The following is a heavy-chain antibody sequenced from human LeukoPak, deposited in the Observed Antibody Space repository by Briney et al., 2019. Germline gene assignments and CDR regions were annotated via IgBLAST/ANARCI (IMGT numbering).Heavy chain of an antibody. J-gene: IGHJ4*02. V-gene: IGHV3-23*01. CDR2: ISGSGGST. CDR3: ARERNYDLDY. D-gene: IGHD1-7*01. Sequence: PGGSLRLSCAASGFTFSSYAMSWVRQAPGKGLEWVSAISGSGGSTYYADSVKGRFTISRDNAKNSLYLQMNSLRAEGTAVYYCARERNYDLDYWGQGTLVTVSS. CDR1: GFTFSSYA.